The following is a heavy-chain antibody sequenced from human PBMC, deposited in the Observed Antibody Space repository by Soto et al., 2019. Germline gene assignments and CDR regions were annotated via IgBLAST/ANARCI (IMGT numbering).Heavy chain of an antibody. Sequence: QVQLVESGGGVVQPGRSLRLSCAASGFTFSSYAMHWVRQAPGKGLEWVAVISYDGSNKYYADSVKGRFTISRGNSKNTLYLQMNSLRAEDTAVYYCAREWELCLDYWGQGTLVTVSS. CDR2: ISYDGSNK. CDR1: GFTFSSYA. J-gene: IGHJ4*02. D-gene: IGHD1-26*01. V-gene: IGHV3-30-3*01. CDR3: AREWELCLDY.